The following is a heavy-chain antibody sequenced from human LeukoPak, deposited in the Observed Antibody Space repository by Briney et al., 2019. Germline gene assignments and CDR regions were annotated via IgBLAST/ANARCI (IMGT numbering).Heavy chain of an antibody. CDR3: ARGTVLDYYGMDV. V-gene: IGHV3-21*01. CDR1: GFTFSSYS. D-gene: IGHD3-10*01. J-gene: IGHJ6*02. Sequence: GGSLRLSCAASGFTFSSYSMNWVRQAPGKGLEWVSSISSSSSYIYYADSVKGRFTISRDNAKNSLYLQMNSLRAEDTAVYYCARGTVLDYYGMDVWGQGTTVTVSS. CDR2: ISSSSSYI.